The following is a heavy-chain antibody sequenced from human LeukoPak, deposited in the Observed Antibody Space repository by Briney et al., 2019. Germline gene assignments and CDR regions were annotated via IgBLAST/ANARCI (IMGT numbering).Heavy chain of an antibody. CDR1: GGSISSSSYY. CDR2: ISYSGST. J-gene: IGHJ4*02. V-gene: IGHV4-39*01. D-gene: IGHD3-10*01. Sequence: PSETLSLTCTVSGGSISSSSYYWGWIRQPPEKGLEWIGCISYSGSTYYNPSLQSRVTISVDTSKNQFSLALSSVTAADTAVFYCARHAFSPYGAGKYWGQGTPVTVSS. CDR3: ARHAFSPYGAGKY.